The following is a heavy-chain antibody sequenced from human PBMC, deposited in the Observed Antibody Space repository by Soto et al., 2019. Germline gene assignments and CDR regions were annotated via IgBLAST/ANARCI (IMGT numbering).Heavy chain of an antibody. J-gene: IGHJ6*02. D-gene: IGHD2-8*01. CDR1: GFTFSNYG. CDR2: VSANNGHT. CDR3: ARDIESVTAKHFFYYYAMDV. V-gene: IGHV1-18*01. Sequence: ASVKVSCKASGFTFSNYGLNWVRQAPGQGLEWMGWVSANNGHTNYAQNLQGRVSMTTDTSTSTAYMELRGLRFDDTAVYYCARDIESVTAKHFFYYYAMDVWGQGTTLPVSS.